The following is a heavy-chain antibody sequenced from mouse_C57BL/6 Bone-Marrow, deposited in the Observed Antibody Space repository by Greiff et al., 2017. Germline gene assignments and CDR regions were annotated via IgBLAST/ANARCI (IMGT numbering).Heavy chain of an antibody. D-gene: IGHD2-2*01. CDR2: ISYDGSN. CDR3: ARAIGYGYAWFAY. J-gene: IGHJ3*01. Sequence: DVQLQESGPGLVKPSQSLSLTCSVTGYSITSGYYWNWIRQFPGNKLEWMGYISYDGSNTYNPSLKNRNSITRATSPNPFFLKLNSVTTEDTATYYCARAIGYGYAWFAYWGQGTLVTVSA. CDR1: GYSITSGYY. V-gene: IGHV3-6*01.